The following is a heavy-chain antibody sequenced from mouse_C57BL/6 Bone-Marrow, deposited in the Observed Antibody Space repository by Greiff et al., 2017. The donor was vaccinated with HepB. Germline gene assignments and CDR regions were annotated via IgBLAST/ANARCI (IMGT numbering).Heavy chain of an antibody. D-gene: IGHD1-1*01. V-gene: IGHV1-62-2*01. J-gene: IGHJ4*01. Sequence: QVQLKQSGAELVKPGASVKLSCKASGYTFTEYTIHWVKQRSGQGLEWIGWFYPGSGSIKYNEKFKDKATLTADKSSSTVYMELSRLTSEDSAVYFCARHEDPFYYYGHAMDYWGQGTSVTVSS. CDR1: GYTFTEYT. CDR2: FYPGSGSI. CDR3: ARHEDPFYYYGHAMDY.